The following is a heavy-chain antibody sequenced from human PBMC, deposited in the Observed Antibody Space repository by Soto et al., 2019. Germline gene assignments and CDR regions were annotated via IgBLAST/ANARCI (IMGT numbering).Heavy chain of an antibody. CDR2: VSGSGAIT. V-gene: IGHV3-23*01. J-gene: IGHJ4*02. CDR1: GFTFSRYA. D-gene: IGHD4-4*01. CDR3: AKNSNPWPYDFDY. Sequence: EVQLLVSGGGLVQTGGSLRLSCAASGFTFSRYAMSWVRRAPGKQLEWVSAVSGSGAITYYADSVKGRFTVSRDNSKNTLYLQMNSLRGEDTAVYYCAKNSNPWPYDFDYWGKGTLVTVSS.